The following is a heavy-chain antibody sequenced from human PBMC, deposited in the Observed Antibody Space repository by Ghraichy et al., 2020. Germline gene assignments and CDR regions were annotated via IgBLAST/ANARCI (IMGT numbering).Heavy chain of an antibody. CDR3: ARDLERCYDY. V-gene: IGHV3-74*01. CDR1: GFAFSNHW. CDR2: INSDGGIT. J-gene: IGHJ4*02. D-gene: IGHD3-3*01. Sequence: GGSLRLSCAASGFAFSNHWMTFVRQAPGKGLEWVSHINSDGGITNYADSVKGRFTISRDNAKNTLYLQMNSLRAEDTAVYYCARDLERCYDYWGQGTLVTVSS.